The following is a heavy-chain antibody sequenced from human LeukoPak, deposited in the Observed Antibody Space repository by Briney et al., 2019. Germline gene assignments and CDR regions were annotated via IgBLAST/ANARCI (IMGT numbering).Heavy chain of an antibody. D-gene: IGHD2-8*01. J-gene: IGHJ4*02. CDR2: IWYDGTNK. CDR1: GFPFYSCW. CDR3: ARGILCSNTDCVTYPFDF. V-gene: IGHV3-33*08. Sequence: SGGSLRLSCTASGFPFYSCWMTWVRQTPGKGLEWVAMIWYDGTNKYYIDSVKGRFTISRDNSKNTVFLRMNSLRAEDTAVYYCARGILCSNTDCVTYPFDFWGPGTLVTVSP.